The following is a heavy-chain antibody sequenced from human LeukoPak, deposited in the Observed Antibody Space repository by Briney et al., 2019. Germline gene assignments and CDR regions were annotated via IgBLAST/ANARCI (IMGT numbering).Heavy chain of an antibody. Sequence: GASVKVSRKASRYTFTGYSMHWVRQAPGQGREWMGCINPNSGGTNHAQEVQGRVSMTRDTSISTAYMELSRLRSDDTAVYYCASYDSSGYPSSYYYYYYMDVWGKGTTVTVSS. CDR2: INPNSGGT. J-gene: IGHJ6*03. D-gene: IGHD3-22*01. CDR3: ASYDSSGYPSSYYYYYYMDV. V-gene: IGHV1-2*02. CDR1: RYTFTGYS.